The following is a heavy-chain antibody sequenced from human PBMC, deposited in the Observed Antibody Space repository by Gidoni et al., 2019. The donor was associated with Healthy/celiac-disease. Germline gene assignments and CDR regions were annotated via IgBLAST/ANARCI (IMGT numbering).Heavy chain of an antibody. V-gene: IGHV4-39*01. J-gene: IGHJ5*02. Sequence: QLQLQESGPGLVKPSETLSLTCTISGGSISSSSYYWGWIRQPPGQGLEWIGSIYYSGSTYYNPSLKSRVTISVDTSKNQFSLKLSSATAADTAVYYCANPVWFDPWGQGTLVTVSS. CDR2: IYYSGST. CDR1: GGSISSSSYY. CDR3: ANPVWFDP.